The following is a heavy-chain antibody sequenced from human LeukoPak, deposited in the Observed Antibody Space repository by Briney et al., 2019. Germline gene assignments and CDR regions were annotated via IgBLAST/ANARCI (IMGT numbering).Heavy chain of an antibody. V-gene: IGHV4-4*07. CDR3: ARVLLWFGELSPYYGMDV. CDR1: GGSISSYY. D-gene: IGHD3-10*01. Sequence: SETLSLTCTVSGGSISSYYWSWIRQPAGKGLKWIGRIYTSGSTNYNPSLKSRDTMSVDTSKNQFSLKLSSVTAADTAVYYCARVLLWFGELSPYYGMDVWGQGTTVTVSS. CDR2: IYTSGST. J-gene: IGHJ6*02.